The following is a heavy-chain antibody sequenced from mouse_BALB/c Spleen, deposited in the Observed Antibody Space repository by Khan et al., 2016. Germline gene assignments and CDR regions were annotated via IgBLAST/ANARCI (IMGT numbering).Heavy chain of an antibody. J-gene: IGHJ2*01. CDR2: ISSGGST. CDR3: ARGGNYYFDY. CDR1: GFTFSSYA. Sequence: EVELVESGGGLVKPGGSLKLSCAASGFTFSSYAMSWVRQTPEKRLEWVASISSGGSTYYPDSVKGRFTISRDNARNILYLQLRSLRSEDTAMYYCARGGNYYFDYWGQGTTLTVSA. V-gene: IGHV5-6-5*01. D-gene: IGHD2-1*01.